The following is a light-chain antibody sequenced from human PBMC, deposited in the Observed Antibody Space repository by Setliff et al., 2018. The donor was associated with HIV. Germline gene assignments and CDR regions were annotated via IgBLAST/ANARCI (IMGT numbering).Light chain of an antibody. CDR3: CSYAGSYTYV. CDR1: SSDIGSYKY. Sequence: QSALTQPRSVSGSPGQSVTFSCTGASSDIGSYKYVSWYQHHPGKAPKLIIFDVNRRPSGVPARFSGSKSGNTASLTISGIQTEDEADYYCCSYAGSYTYVFGTGTK. CDR2: DVN. V-gene: IGLV2-11*01. J-gene: IGLJ1*01.